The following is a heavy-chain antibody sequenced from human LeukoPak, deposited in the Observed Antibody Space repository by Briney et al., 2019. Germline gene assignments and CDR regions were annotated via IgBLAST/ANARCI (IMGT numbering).Heavy chain of an antibody. CDR3: ARHGYWYFDL. V-gene: IGHV4-39*01. Sequence: SETLSLTCTVSGGSISSSSYYWGWIRQPPGKGLEWTGSIYYSGSTYYNPSLKSRVTISVDTSKNQFSLKLSSVTAADTAVYYCARHGYWYFDLWGRGTLVTVSS. J-gene: IGHJ2*01. CDR1: GGSISSSSYY. CDR2: IYYSGST.